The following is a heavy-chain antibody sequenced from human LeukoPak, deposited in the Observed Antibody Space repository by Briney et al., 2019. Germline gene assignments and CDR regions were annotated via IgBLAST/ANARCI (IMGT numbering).Heavy chain of an antibody. CDR1: GLTLSSYA. Sequence: GGSLRPSWAASGLTLSSYAMHWVRQAPGKGLEWVAVISYDGSNKYYADSVKGRFTISRDNSKNTLYLQMNSLRAEDTAVYYCARDAMGCDYWGQGTLVTVSS. CDR2: ISYDGSNK. J-gene: IGHJ4*02. CDR3: ARDAMGCDY. V-gene: IGHV3-30*04. D-gene: IGHD2-15*01.